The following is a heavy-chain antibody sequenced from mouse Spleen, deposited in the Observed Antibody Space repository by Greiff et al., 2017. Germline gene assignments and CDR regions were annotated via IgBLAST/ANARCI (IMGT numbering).Heavy chain of an antibody. J-gene: IGHJ2*01. D-gene: IGHD1-1*01. Sequence: QVQLQQPGTELVKPGASVKLSCKASGYTFTSYWMQWIKQRPGQGLEWIGEIDPSDSYTNYNQKFKGKATLTVDTSSSTAYMQFSSLTSEDSAVYYCARGLTTVVEDYWGQGTTLTVSS. CDR1: GYTFTSYW. CDR3: ARGLTTVVEDY. CDR2: IDPSDSYT. V-gene: IGHV1-50*01.